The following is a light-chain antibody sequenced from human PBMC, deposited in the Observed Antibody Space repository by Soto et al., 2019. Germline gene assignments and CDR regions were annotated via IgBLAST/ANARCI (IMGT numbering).Light chain of an antibody. J-gene: IGLJ2*01. CDR3: CSYAGSSTPVV. CDR1: SSDVGSYNL. Sequence: QSALTQPASVSGSTGQSITISCTGTSSDVGSYNLVSWYQQHPGKAPKLMIYEGSKRPSGVSNRFSGSKSGNTASLTISGLQAEDEADYYCCSYAGSSTPVVFCGGTKLTVL. V-gene: IGLV2-23*01. CDR2: EGS.